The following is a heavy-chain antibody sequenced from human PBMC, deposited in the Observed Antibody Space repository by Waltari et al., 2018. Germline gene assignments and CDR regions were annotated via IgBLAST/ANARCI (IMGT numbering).Heavy chain of an antibody. CDR2: MNPNSGNT. Sequence: QVQLVQSGAEVKKPGASVKVSCKASGYTFTSYDINWVRQATGQGLEWMGWMNPNSGNTGYAQKFQGRVTMTRNTSISTAYMELSSLRSEDTAVYYCARTPGVATIASYYYYGMDVWGQGTTVTVSS. CDR1: GYTFTSYD. CDR3: ARTPGVATIASYYYYGMDV. V-gene: IGHV1-8*01. D-gene: IGHD5-12*01. J-gene: IGHJ6*02.